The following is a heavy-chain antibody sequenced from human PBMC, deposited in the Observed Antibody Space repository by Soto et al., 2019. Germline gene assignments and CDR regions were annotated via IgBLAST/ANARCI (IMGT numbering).Heavy chain of an antibody. CDR2: IFYSGTT. D-gene: IGHD3-9*01. CDR3: ATDIRVAPEIYYYGMDV. V-gene: IGHV4-30-4*01. J-gene: IGHJ6*02. CDR1: GDSISSADYY. Sequence: TLSLTCTVSGDSISSADYYWSWIRQTPGKGLEWIGHIFYSGTTYYNPSLKSRLTISVDTSKNHFSLRLTSVTAADTAVYYCATDIRVAPEIYYYGMDVWGQGTTVTAP.